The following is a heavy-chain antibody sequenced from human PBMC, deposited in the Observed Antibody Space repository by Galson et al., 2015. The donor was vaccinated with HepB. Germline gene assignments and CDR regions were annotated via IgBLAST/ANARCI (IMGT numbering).Heavy chain of an antibody. V-gene: IGHV3-53*01. J-gene: IGHJ4*02. CDR1: GFIVSTNY. CDR3: VSHAPYYYGSGRYPGTFDY. CDR2: IYSGGSK. D-gene: IGHD3-10*01. Sequence: SLRLSCAASGFIVSTNYMSWVRQAPGKGLEWVSVIYSGGSKYYADSVKGRFTISRDNSKNTLYLQMNSLRAEDTAVYFCVSHAPYYYGSGRYPGTFDYWGQGTLVTVSS.